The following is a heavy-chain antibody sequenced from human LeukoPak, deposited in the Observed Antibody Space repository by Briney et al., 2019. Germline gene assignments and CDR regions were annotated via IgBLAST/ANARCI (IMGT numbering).Heavy chain of an antibody. CDR1: GGSISSYY. J-gene: IGHJ4*02. V-gene: IGHV4-34*01. D-gene: IGHD3-3*01. CDR2: INHSGST. CDR3: ARMINDFWSGYLVDY. Sequence: SETLSLTCTVSGGSISSYYWSWIRQPPGKGLEWIGEINHSGSTNYNPSLKSRVTISVDTSKNQFSLKLSSVTAADTAVYYCARMINDFWSGYLVDYWGQGTLVTVSS.